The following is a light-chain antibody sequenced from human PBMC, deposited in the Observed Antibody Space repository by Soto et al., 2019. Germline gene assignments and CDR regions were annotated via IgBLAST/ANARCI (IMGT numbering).Light chain of an antibody. V-gene: IGKV3-15*01. CDR3: QQYNNWPPYT. J-gene: IGKJ2*01. Sequence: EIVMTQSPATLSVSPGERATLSCRASQSVSSNLAWYQQKPGQAPRLLIDGASTRATGIPATLSGSGSGTEYTLTISSLQSEDFAVYYCQQYNNWPPYTFGQGTKLEIK. CDR1: QSVSSN. CDR2: GAS.